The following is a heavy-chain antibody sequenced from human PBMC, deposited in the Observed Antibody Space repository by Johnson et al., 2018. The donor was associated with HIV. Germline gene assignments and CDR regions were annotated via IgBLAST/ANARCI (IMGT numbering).Heavy chain of an antibody. V-gene: IGHV3-30*04. Sequence: QVQLVESGGGLVQPGRSLRLSCAASGFTFSSYAMHWVRQAPGKGLEWVAVISYDGSNKYYVDSVKGRFTISRDNSKNTLYLQMKSLRAEDMAVYYCTSVGRGPMGVAFDIWGQGTMVAVSS. D-gene: IGHD3-16*01. CDR3: TSVGRGPMGVAFDI. CDR1: GFTFSSYA. CDR2: ISYDGSNK. J-gene: IGHJ3*02.